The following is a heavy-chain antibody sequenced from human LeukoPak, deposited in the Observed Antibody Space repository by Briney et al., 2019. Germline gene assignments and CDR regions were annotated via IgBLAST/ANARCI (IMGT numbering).Heavy chain of an antibody. CDR3: ARYYYGSGSYSSPHQPFDY. Sequence: SETLSLTCTVSGGSISSYYWSWIRQPPGKGLEWIRYIYYSGSTNYNPSLKSRVTISVDTSKNQFSLKLSSVTAADTAVYYCARYYYGSGSYSSPHQPFDYWGQGTLVTVSS. J-gene: IGHJ4*02. V-gene: IGHV4-59*01. D-gene: IGHD3-10*01. CDR2: IYYSGST. CDR1: GGSISSYY.